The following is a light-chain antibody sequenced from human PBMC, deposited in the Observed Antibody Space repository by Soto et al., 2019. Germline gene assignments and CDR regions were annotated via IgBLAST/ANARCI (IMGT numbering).Light chain of an antibody. CDR3: QQYNSYPCT. CDR2: DAS. J-gene: IGKJ1*01. V-gene: IGKV1-5*01. Sequence: DIQMTQSPSTLSASVGDRVNITCRASQNINTWLAWYQQTPGEASKLLIYDASTLQSGVPSKFSGSGSGTEFTLSISSLQPDYLATYHCQQYNSYPCTFGQGTKVEIK. CDR1: QNINTW.